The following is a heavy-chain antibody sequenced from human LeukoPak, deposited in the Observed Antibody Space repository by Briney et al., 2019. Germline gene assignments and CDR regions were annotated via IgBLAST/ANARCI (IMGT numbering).Heavy chain of an antibody. J-gene: IGHJ4*02. Sequence: GGSLRLSCAASGFTFSRFWMSWVRQAPGKGLEWVANIIQDGGEKFYLDSVKGRFTISRDNAKNSLSLQMNSLRDEDTAVYYCAREGSGGISHAADSWGQGTLVTVSS. CDR1: GFTFSRFW. CDR3: AREGSGGISHAADS. V-gene: IGHV3-7*01. CDR2: IIQDGGEK. D-gene: IGHD2-15*01.